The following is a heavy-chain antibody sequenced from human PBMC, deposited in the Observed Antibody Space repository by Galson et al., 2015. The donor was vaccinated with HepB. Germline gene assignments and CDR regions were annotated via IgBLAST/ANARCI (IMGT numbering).Heavy chain of an antibody. D-gene: IGHD1-14*01. Sequence: SVKVSCKASGYSFINYGITWVRQAPGQGLEWMGWISGYNDNTNYAQKFQGRITMTTDTSTSISYMELRSLRSDDTAIYYCTRARYNNSPPEYWGQGTLVTVSS. CDR2: ISGYNDNT. CDR1: GYSFINYG. V-gene: IGHV1-18*04. CDR3: TRARYNNSPPEY. J-gene: IGHJ4*02.